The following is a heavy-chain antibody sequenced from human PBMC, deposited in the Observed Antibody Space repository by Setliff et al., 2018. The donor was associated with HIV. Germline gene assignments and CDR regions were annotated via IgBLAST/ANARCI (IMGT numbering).Heavy chain of an antibody. CDR3: VRTYNDLENYYHHYYYMDV. D-gene: IGHD1-1*01. V-gene: IGHV4-59*08. Sequence: TLSLTCTVSEGYITGYYWTWIRQLPGRGLEWIGYIFYSGTTKFNPSLKSRAAISVDSSNNQFSLKLRSVTAADTAVYYCVRTYNDLENYYHHYYYMDVWGKGTTVTVSS. CDR2: IFYSGTT. CDR1: EGYITGYY. J-gene: IGHJ6*03.